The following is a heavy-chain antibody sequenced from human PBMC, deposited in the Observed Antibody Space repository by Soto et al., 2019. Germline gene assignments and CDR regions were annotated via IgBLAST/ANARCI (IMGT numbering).Heavy chain of an antibody. CDR2: IKEDGSEK. CDR3: ARDLGRTAAGYYYYYAMDV. CDR1: GFTFSTYW. V-gene: IGHV3-7*01. D-gene: IGHD2-2*01. J-gene: IGHJ6*02. Sequence: EVQLVESGGGLVQPGGSLRLSCAASGFTFSTYWMNWVRQAPGKGLEWVANIKEDGSEKYFVDSVKGRFTISRDNAKNSLYLQMISLRAEDTAVYYCARDLGRTAAGYYYYYAMDVWGQGTTVTVSS.